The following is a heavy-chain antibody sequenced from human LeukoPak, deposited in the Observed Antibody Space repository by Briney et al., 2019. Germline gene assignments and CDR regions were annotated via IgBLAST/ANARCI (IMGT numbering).Heavy chain of an antibody. CDR3: ARGSGESSDAFDI. CDR1: GFTVSSNY. Sequence: PGGSLRLSCAASGFTVSSNYMIWVRQAPGKGLEWVSVIYSGGSTYYADSVKGRFTISRDNSKNTLYLQMNSLRAEDTAVYYCARGSGESSDAFDIWGQGTMVTVSS. V-gene: IGHV3-53*01. CDR2: IYSGGST. D-gene: IGHD1-26*01. J-gene: IGHJ3*02.